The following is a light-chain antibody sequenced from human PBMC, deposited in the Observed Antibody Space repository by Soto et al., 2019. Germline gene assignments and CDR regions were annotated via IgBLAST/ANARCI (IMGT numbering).Light chain of an antibody. Sequence: EIVLTQSPGTLSLSPGERATLFCRASQSVSSSYLAWYQQKPGQAPRLLIYGASSRATGIPDRFSGSGSGTDFTLTISSLEPEDLAVYYCQQRGNRPPWTFGQGTKVDIK. J-gene: IGKJ1*01. CDR2: GAS. V-gene: IGKV3D-20*02. CDR3: QQRGNRPPWT. CDR1: QSVSSSY.